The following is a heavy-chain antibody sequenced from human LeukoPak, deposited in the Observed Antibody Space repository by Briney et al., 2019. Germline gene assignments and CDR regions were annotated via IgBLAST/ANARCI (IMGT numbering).Heavy chain of an antibody. CDR1: GASVTSGGFY. V-gene: IGHV4-39*01. CDR3: ARHSVSGSLSRPFGP. J-gene: IGHJ5*02. D-gene: IGHD3-10*01. CDR2: VYYTGST. Sequence: SETLSLTCSVSGASVTSGGFYWGWLRQPPGKGPEWIATVYYTGSTYYNPSLKSRVTISIDTSKNQFSLRLTSVTTTDTAIYHCARHSVSGSLSRPFGPWGQGTLVTVSS.